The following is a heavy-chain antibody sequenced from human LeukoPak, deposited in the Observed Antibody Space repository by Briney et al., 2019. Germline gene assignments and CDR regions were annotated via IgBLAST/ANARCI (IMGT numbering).Heavy chain of an antibody. CDR3: ARDHSYGSFDY. D-gene: IGHD5-18*01. J-gene: IGHJ4*02. V-gene: IGHV3-9*01. CDR2: IIWSSGIK. Sequence: GGSLRLSCAASGFPFDDYAMHWVRQAPGEGLEWVSGIIWSSGIKTYADSVRGRFTISRDNAKNSLYLQMNSLRAEDTALYHCARDHSYGSFDYWGQGTLVTVST. CDR1: GFPFDDYA.